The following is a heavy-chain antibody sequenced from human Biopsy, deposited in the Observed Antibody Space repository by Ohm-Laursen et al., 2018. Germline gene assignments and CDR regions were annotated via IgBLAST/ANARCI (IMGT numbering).Heavy chain of an antibody. D-gene: IGHD5-12*01. CDR2: INQSGST. CDR1: GESSSGYF. V-gene: IGHV4-34*01. Sequence: GTLSLTCAVNGESSSGYFWSWIRQPPGKGLEWIGEINQSGSTKYNPSLKRRATLSADSSNSQFPLRLTSVTAADTAIYYCARGSGYFKLDVWGQGTTVTVSS. J-gene: IGHJ6*02. CDR3: ARGSGYFKLDV.